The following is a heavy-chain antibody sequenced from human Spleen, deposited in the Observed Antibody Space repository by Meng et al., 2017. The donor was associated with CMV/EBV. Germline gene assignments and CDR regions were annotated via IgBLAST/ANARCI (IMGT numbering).Heavy chain of an antibody. Sequence: GGTFSSYAISWVRQAPGQGLEWMGGIIPIFGPANYAQKFQGRVTIPTDESTSTAYMELSSLRSEDTAVYYCARADIVVVPAAIVLTDWGQGTLVTVSS. D-gene: IGHD2-2*02. CDR2: IIPIFGPA. J-gene: IGHJ4*02. CDR3: ARADIVVVPAAIVLTD. CDR1: GGTFSSYA. V-gene: IGHV1-69*05.